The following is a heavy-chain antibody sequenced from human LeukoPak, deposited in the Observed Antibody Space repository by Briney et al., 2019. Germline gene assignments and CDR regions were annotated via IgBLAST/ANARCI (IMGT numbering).Heavy chain of an antibody. CDR3: ACGPNAFDV. CDR1: GFSFSTYS. CDR2: INNNGSDI. Sequence: GGSLRLSCTASGFSFSTYSMNWVRQSPGRGLEWVSSINNNGSDIHYADSVKGRFTISRDNAKSSLSLQMNSLRAEDTAIYYCACGPNAFDVWGQGTTVTVSS. V-gene: IGHV3-21*01. J-gene: IGHJ3*01.